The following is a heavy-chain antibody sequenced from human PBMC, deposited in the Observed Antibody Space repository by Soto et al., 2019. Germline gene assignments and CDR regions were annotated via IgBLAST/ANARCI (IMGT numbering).Heavy chain of an antibody. CDR3: ARSLTGESGYYYYMDV. CDR2: INPNSGGT. CDR1: GYTFTGYY. D-gene: IGHD7-27*01. V-gene: IGHV1-2*04. J-gene: IGHJ6*03. Sequence: ASVKVSCKASGYTFTGYYMHWVRQAPGQGLEWMGWINPNSGGTNYAQKFQGWVTMTRDTSISTAYMELSRLRSDDTAVYYCARSLTGESGYYYYMDVWGKGTTVTVS.